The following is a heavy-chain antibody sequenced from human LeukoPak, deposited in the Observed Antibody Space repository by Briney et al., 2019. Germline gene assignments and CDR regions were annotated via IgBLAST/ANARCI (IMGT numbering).Heavy chain of an antibody. CDR3: ARDRAEGYFDY. CDR1: GFTFSSYS. J-gene: IGHJ4*02. V-gene: IGHV3-21*06. CDR2: ISSGSTYM. Sequence: GGSLRLSCAASGFTFSSYSMNWVRQAPGKGLEWVSSISSGSTYMYYADSVKGRFTISRDNAQNSVFLQMNSLRAEDTAVYYCARDRAEGYFDYWGQGTLVTVSS. D-gene: IGHD5-24*01.